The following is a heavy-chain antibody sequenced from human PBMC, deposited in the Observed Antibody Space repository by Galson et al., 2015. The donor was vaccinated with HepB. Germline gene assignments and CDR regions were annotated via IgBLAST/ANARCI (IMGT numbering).Heavy chain of an antibody. J-gene: IGHJ4*02. D-gene: IGHD6-13*01. V-gene: IGHV3-23*01. CDR3: AKLYSSNWYDYADY. CDR1: GFTFSSYG. CDR2: ISSSAVKP. Sequence: SLRLSCEASGFTFSSYGMNWVRQAPGKGLEWVSGISSSAVKPNYAHYVKGRFTISRDSSNNTLYLQMSSLRVEDTAVYYCAKLYSSNWYDYADYWGQGTLVTVSS.